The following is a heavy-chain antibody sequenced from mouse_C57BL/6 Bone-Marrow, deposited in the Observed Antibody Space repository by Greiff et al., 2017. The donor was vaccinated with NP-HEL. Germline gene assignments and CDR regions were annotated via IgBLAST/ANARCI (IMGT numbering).Heavy chain of an antibody. Sequence: EVKLMESGGGLVKPGGSLKLSCAASGFTFSSYAMSWVRQTPEKRLEWVATISDGGSYTYYPDNVKGRFTISRDNAKNNLYLQMSHLKSEDTAMYYCARGDYDQRYYFDYWGQGTTLTVSS. CDR2: ISDGGSYT. V-gene: IGHV5-4*03. D-gene: IGHD2-4*01. CDR1: GFTFSSYA. CDR3: ARGDYDQRYYFDY. J-gene: IGHJ2*01.